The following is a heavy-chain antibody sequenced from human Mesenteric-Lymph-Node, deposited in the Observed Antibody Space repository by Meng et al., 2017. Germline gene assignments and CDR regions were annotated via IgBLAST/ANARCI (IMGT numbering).Heavy chain of an antibody. CDR1: GGSIRNDQW. Sequence: VQPQEAGPGLVEASGTLPLPCDVSGGSIRNDQWWSWVRQAPGKGLEWIGEIYHSGRTNYNPSVKSRVSMSVDKSQNHFSLRLSSVTAADTAVYYCTTLYGDSISWGQGTLVTVSS. V-gene: IGHV4-4*02. J-gene: IGHJ4*02. D-gene: IGHD4-17*01. CDR3: TTLYGDSIS. CDR2: IYHSGRT.